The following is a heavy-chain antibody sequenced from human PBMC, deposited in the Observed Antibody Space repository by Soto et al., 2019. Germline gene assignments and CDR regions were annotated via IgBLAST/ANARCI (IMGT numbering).Heavy chain of an antibody. D-gene: IGHD3-22*01. CDR3: ARATGVDYYDSSGSRYYYYYGMDV. V-gene: IGHV4-59*01. J-gene: IGHJ6*02. Sequence: SETLSLTTNLSGGSISSYYCSWIRQPPGKGLEWIGYIYYSGSTYYNPSLKSRVTISVDTSKNQFSLKLSSVTAADTAVYYCARATGVDYYDSSGSRYYYYYGMDVWGQGTTVTVSS. CDR1: GGSISSYY. CDR2: IYYSGST.